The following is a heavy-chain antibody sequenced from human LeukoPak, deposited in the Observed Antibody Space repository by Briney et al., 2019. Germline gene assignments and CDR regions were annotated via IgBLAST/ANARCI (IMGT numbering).Heavy chain of an antibody. D-gene: IGHD2-2*01. CDR2: INPSGGST. CDR3: ARDPGYCSSTSCYVHYYYGMDV. Sequence: GASVKVSCKASGYTFTIYYMHWVRQAPGQGLEWMGIINPSGGSTSYAQKFQGRVTMTRDTSTSTVYMELSSLRSEDTAVYYCARDPGYCSSTSCYVHYYYGMDVWGQGTTVTVSS. V-gene: IGHV1-46*01. J-gene: IGHJ6*02. CDR1: GYTFTIYY.